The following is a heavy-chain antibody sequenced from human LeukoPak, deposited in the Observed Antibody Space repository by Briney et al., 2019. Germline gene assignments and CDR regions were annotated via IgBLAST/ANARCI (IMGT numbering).Heavy chain of an antibody. CDR2: ISGGGGST. J-gene: IGHJ4*02. CDR3: AKPTAQAGRSITGRRDGYNFGY. Sequence: GGSLRLYCSASGFAFSSDAMSWVLRAPGYGLEWLSAISGGGGSTYYADSVKGRFTISRDHSKNTLYLQMNSLRADDTAVYYCAKPTAQAGRSITGRRDGYNFGYWGQGTLVTVSS. CDR1: GFAFSSDA. D-gene: IGHD5-24*01. V-gene: IGHV3-23*01.